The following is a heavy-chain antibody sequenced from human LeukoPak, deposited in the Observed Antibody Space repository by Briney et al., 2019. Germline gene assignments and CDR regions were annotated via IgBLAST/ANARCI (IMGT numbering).Heavy chain of an antibody. CDR1: GFIFSSYE. J-gene: IGHJ4*02. CDR2: ISSSGSTI. CDR3: ARVQAAAESLLGLDY. Sequence: PGGSLRLSCAASGFIFSSYEMNWVRQAPGKGLEWVSYISSSGSTIYYADSVKGRFTISRDNAKNSLYLQMNSLRAEDTAVYYCARVQAAAESLLGLDYWGQGTLVTVSS. V-gene: IGHV3-48*03. D-gene: IGHD6-13*01.